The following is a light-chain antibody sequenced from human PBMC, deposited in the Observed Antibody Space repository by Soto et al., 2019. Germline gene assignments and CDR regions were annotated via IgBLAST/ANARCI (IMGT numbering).Light chain of an antibody. CDR3: LQHTSHPPWT. Sequence: DIQMTQSPSSLSASVGDRVTITSRASQAIRDDLNWYQQKPGKAPKRLIYAASSLQSGVPSSFSGSGSETVLTLTVSDLQPQDSATYYCLQHTSHPPWTFGQGTHVYIK. V-gene: IGKV1-17*02. CDR2: AAS. J-gene: IGKJ1*01. CDR1: QAIRDD.